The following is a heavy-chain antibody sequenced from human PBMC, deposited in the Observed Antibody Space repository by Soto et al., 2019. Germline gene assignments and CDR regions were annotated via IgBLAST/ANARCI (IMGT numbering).Heavy chain of an antibody. CDR1: GYTFTSYY. CDR2: INPSRGYT. CDR3: ARFRGSYGMDV. J-gene: IGHJ6*02. V-gene: IGHV1-46*01. D-gene: IGHD3-10*01. Sequence: ASVKVSCKASGYTFTSYYINWVRQAPGQGLEWLGIINPSRGYTTYAQKFLGGVTMTSDTSTSTVHMELSSLRSEDTAVYYCARFRGSYGMDVWGQGTTVTVSS.